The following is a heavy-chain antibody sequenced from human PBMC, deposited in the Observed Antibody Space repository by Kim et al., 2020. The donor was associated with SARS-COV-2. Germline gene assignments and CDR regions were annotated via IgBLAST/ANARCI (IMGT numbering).Heavy chain of an antibody. V-gene: IGHV3-23*01. J-gene: IGHJ6*02. D-gene: IGHD3-10*02. CDR1: GFTFSSYA. CDR2: ISGSENIT. Sequence: GGSLRLSCAASGFTFSSYAMSWVRQAPGKGLEWVSGISGSENITYYADSVRGRFTISRDNSKNTLYLQMNSLRAEDTALYYCAKRVFGYYGLDVWGQGTTVTVSS. CDR3: AKRVFGYYGLDV.